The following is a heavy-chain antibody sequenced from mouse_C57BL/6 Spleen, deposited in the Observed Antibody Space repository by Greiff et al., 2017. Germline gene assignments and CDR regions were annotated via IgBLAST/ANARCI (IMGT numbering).Heavy chain of an antibody. V-gene: IGHV5-6*01. J-gene: IGHJ2*01. Sequence: EVKLQESGGDLVKPGGSLKLSCAASGFTFSSYGMSWVRQTPDKRLEWVATISSGGSYTYYPDSVKGRFTISRDNAKNTLYLQMSRLKSEDTAMYYCSREVLSLNYFGYWGQGTTLTVSS. CDR3: SREVLSLNYFGY. CDR2: ISSGGSYT. CDR1: GFTFSSYG.